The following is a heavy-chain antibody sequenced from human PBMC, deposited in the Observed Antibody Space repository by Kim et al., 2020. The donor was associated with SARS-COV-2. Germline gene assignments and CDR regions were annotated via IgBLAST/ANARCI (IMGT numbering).Heavy chain of an antibody. CDR3: AKEGRGSGWYY. V-gene: IGHV3-9*01. CDR2: ISWNSGSI. J-gene: IGHJ4*02. Sequence: GGSLRLSCAASGFTFDDYAMHWVRQAPGKGLEWVSGISWNSGSIGYADSVKGRFTISRDNAKNSLYLQMNSLRAEDTALYYCAKEGRGSGWYYWGQGTLV. CDR1: GFTFDDYA. D-gene: IGHD6-19*01.